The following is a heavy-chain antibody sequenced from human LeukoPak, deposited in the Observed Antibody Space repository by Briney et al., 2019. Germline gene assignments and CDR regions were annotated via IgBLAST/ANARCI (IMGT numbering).Heavy chain of an antibody. Sequence: PGRSLRLSCAASGFTFSSYAMHWVRQAPGKGLEWVAVISYDGSNKYYADSVKGRFTISRDNSKNTLYLQMNSLRAEDTAVYYCARVVDYGSSWYSPMEYWGQGILVTVSS. CDR2: ISYDGSNK. D-gene: IGHD6-13*01. V-gene: IGHV3-30-3*01. CDR1: GFTFSSYA. CDR3: ARVVDYGSSWYSPMEY. J-gene: IGHJ4*02.